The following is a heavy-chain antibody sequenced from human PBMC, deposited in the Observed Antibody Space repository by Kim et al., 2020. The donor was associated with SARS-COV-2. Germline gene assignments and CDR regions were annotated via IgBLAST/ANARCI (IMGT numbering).Heavy chain of an antibody. J-gene: IGHJ3*02. CDR1: GFTFGDYA. V-gene: IGHV3-49*04. CDR2: IRSKAYGGTT. CDR3: TRGLDDFWGGYPDDTFDI. D-gene: IGHD3-3*01. Sequence: GGSLRLSCATSGFTFGDYALSWVRQAPGKGLEWVGFIRSKAYGGTTEYAASVKGRFTLSRDDSKSFAYLQMSSLKTEDTAVYYCTRGLDDFWGGYPDDTFDIWGQGTMVTVSS.